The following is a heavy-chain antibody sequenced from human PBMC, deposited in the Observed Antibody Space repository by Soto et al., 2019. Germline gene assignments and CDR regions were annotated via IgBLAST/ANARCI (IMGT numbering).Heavy chain of an antibody. CDR1: GFTFSSYS. CDR3: GRDMGPVVSRCWYDKRHGFDY. J-gene: IGHJ4*02. V-gene: IGHV3-48*02. CDR2: ISSSSSTI. Sequence: EVQLVESGGGLVQPGGSLRLSCAASGFTFSSYSMNWVRQAPGKGLEWVSYISSSSSTIYYADSVKGRFTISRDNAKNSLYLQMNSLGDEDTGVYYCGRDMGPVVSRCWYDKRHGFDYWGQGTLVTVSS. D-gene: IGHD6-19*01.